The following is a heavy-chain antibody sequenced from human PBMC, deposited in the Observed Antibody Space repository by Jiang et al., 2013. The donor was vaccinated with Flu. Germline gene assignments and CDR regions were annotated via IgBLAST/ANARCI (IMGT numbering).Heavy chain of an antibody. D-gene: IGHD6-19*01. CDR3: ARDLYSSGWYGGRYYYGMDV. CDR1: GYTFSSYY. V-gene: IGHV1-46*04. J-gene: IGHJ6*02. CDR2: INPRGGST. Sequence: EVKKPGASVKVSCKASGYTFSSYYMHWVRQAPGQGLEWMAVINPRGGSTSYAQKLQGRVTMTRDTSTSTVYMELSSLRSEDTAVYYCARDLYSSGWYGGRYYYGMDVWGQGTTVTVSS.